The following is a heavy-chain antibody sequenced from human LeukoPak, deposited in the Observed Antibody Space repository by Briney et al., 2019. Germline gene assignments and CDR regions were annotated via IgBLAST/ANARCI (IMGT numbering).Heavy chain of an antibody. CDR2: IYPGDSDT. CDR1: GYSFSSYW. D-gene: IGHD6-19*01. J-gene: IGHJ6*02. Sequence: KAGESLKISCKGSGYSFSSYWIGWVRQMPGKGLEWMGIIYPGDSDTRYSPSFQGQVTISADKSISTAYLQWSSLKASDTAMYYCARHGAVAGTEDYYYGMDVWGQGTTVTVSS. CDR3: ARHGAVAGTEDYYYGMDV. V-gene: IGHV5-51*01.